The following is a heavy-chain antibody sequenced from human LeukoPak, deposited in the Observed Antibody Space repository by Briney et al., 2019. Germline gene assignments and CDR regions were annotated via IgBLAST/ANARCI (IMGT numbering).Heavy chain of an antibody. Sequence: GGSLRLSCAASGFTFSSYGIHWVRQAPGKGLEWVTFIGYDGSKKYYADSVKGRFTISRDNSKNTLYLQMNSLRAEDTAVYYCVKDRPDWTFDYWGQATLVTVSS. J-gene: IGHJ4*02. V-gene: IGHV3-30*02. CDR3: VKDRPDWTFDY. CDR2: IGYDGSKK. D-gene: IGHD1-1*01. CDR1: GFTFSSYG.